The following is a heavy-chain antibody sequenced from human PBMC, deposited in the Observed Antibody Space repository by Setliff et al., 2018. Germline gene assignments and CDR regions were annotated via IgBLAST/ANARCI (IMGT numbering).Heavy chain of an antibody. CDR1: GFTFSSYA. CDR2: ISYDGSNK. CDR3: AREIVVVPAAMDP. Sequence: LRLSCAASGFTFSSYAMHWVRQAPGKGLEWVAVISYDGSNKYYADSVKGRFTISRDNSKNTLYLQMNSLRAEDTAVYYCAREIVVVPAAMDPWGQGTLVTVSS. V-gene: IGHV3-30-3*01. J-gene: IGHJ5*02. D-gene: IGHD2-2*01.